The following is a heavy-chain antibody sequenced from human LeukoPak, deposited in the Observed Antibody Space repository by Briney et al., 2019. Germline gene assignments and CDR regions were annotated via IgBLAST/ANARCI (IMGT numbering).Heavy chain of an antibody. CDR3: AGASYDSSGVH. V-gene: IGHV4-59*01. D-gene: IGHD3-22*01. CDR2: IYYSGST. CDR1: GGSISSYC. J-gene: IGHJ1*01. Sequence: SETLSLTCTVSGGSISSYCWSWIRQPPGQGLEWIGYIYYSGSTNYNPSLKSRVTISVDTSKNQFSLKLSSVTAADTAVYYCAGASYDSSGVHWGQGTLVTVSS.